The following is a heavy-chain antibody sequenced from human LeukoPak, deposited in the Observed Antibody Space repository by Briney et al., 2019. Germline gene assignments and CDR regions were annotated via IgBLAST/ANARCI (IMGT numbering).Heavy chain of an antibody. CDR3: ARDPRRDGYNGYYFDY. J-gene: IGHJ4*02. V-gene: IGHV3-23*01. Sequence: PGGSLRLSCAASGFTFSSYTMNWVRQAPGKGLEWVSAISGSGGSTYYADSVKGRFTISRDNSKNTLYLQMNSLRAKDTALYYCARDPRRDGYNGYYFDYWGQGTLVTVSS. D-gene: IGHD5-24*01. CDR1: GFTFSSYT. CDR2: ISGSGGST.